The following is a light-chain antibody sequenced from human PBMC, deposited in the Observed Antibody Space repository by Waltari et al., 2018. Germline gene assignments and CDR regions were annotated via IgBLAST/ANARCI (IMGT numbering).Light chain of an antibody. CDR2: GVN. CDR1: SSDFGANKY. J-gene: IGLJ3*02. CDR3: SSRTNSITWV. V-gene: IGLV2-14*03. Sequence: QSALTQPASVSGSPGQSITISCTATSSDFGANKYVSWYQQHPGKSPKVVIYGVNGRPSGVSNRFSGSNSGSTASLTISGLQTEDEAGYYCSSRTNSITWVFGGGTKVTVL.